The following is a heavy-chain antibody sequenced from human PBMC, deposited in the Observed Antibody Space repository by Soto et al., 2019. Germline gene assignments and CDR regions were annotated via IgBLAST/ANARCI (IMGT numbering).Heavy chain of an antibody. CDR2: ISGSGNYT. CDR3: AREGINNYNEYYFDS. CDR1: GFTFSTYS. D-gene: IGHD4-4*01. Sequence: EVSLRRSGAAAGFTFSTYSMNWVRQAPGKELEWVSSISGSGNYTHYADFLRGRFTISRDNARTSLYLQMNSLRAEDTAVYYCAREGINNYNEYYFDSWGQGTVVTVSS. V-gene: IGHV3-21*01. J-gene: IGHJ4*02.